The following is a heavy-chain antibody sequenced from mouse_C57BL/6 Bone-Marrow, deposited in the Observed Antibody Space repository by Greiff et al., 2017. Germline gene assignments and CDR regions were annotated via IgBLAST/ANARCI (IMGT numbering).Heavy chain of an antibody. Sequence: EVKLMESGGGLVQPGGSLSLSCAASGFTFTDYYMSWVRQPPGKALEWLGFIRNKANGYTTVYSASLKGRFTISRDNSLSILYLQMNARGAEDSATYYCARYIPNYYGSSSYAMDYWGQGTSVTVSS. J-gene: IGHJ4*01. CDR2: IRNKANGYTT. D-gene: IGHD1-1*01. CDR3: ARYIPNYYGSSSYAMDY. CDR1: GFTFTDYY. V-gene: IGHV7-3*01.